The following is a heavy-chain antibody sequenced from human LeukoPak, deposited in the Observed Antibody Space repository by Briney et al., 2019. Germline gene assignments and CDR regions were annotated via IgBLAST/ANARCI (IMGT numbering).Heavy chain of an antibody. CDR3: ARDLSGVECSSTSCLPFDY. CDR2: ISAYNGNT. D-gene: IGHD2-2*01. Sequence: ASVKVSCKASGYTFTSYGISWVRQAPGQGLEWMGWISAYNGNTNYAQKLQGRVTMTTDTSTSTAYMELRSLRSDDTAVYYCARDLSGVECSSTSCLPFDYWGQGTLVTVSS. V-gene: IGHV1-18*01. CDR1: GYTFTSYG. J-gene: IGHJ4*02.